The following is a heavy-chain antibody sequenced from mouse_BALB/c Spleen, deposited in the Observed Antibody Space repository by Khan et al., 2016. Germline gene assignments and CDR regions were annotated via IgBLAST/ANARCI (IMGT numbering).Heavy chain of an antibody. CDR1: GYTFTSYW. J-gene: IGHJ4*01. CDR3: AHYFGSRYYPMSY. Sequence: QVQLQQSGAELAKPGASVKMSCKASGYTFTSYWMHWVKQRPGKGMEWIGYINNSTGYTEDNQKLKDKATSTADKASSTAYMQLSSMTYEDAAASYCAHYFGSRYYPMSYWRPGSSVTVSS. CDR2: INNSTGYT. V-gene: IGHV1-7*01. D-gene: IGHD1-1*01.